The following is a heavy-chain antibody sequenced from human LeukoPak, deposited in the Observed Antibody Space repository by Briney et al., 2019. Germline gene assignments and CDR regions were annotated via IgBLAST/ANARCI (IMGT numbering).Heavy chain of an antibody. D-gene: IGHD6-13*01. Sequence: SETLSLTCAVYGGSFSGYYWSWIRQPPGKGLEWIGEINHSGSTNYNPSLKSRVTISVDTSKNQFSLKLSSVTAADTAVYYCARELYSSSWSDYWGQGTLVTVSS. CDR2: INHSGST. CDR1: GGSFSGYY. J-gene: IGHJ4*02. V-gene: IGHV4-34*01. CDR3: ARELYSSSWSDY.